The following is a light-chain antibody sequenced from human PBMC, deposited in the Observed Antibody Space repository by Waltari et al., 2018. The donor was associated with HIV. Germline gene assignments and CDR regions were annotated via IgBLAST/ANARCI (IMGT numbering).Light chain of an antibody. V-gene: IGLV1-51*02. Sequence: QSVLTQPPSVSAAPGQKVTIPCSGSSSNLGNNYVSWYQQFPGTAPKLLIFENDKRPSGIPDRFSGSKSGTSATLGITGLQTGDEADYYCGTWDSSLIAGGVFGGGTKLTVL. CDR1: SSNLGNNY. CDR2: END. CDR3: GTWDSSLIAGGV. J-gene: IGLJ3*02.